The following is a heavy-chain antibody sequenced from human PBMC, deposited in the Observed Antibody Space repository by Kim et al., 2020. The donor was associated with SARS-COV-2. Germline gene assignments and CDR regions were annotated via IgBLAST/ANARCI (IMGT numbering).Heavy chain of an antibody. D-gene: IGHD3-10*01. CDR1: GFAFGDYD. CDR3: AKGLLRGAFPRGYAPFD. CDR2: ISWDSASV. J-gene: IGHJ3*01. Sequence: GGSLRLSCAASGFAFGDYDMHWVRQVPGKGLEWVLGISWDSASVSYLDSVRDRFAISRDNVKNIFYLEMSALRSEDTALYFCAKGLLRGAFPRGYAPFD. V-gene: IGHV3-9*01.